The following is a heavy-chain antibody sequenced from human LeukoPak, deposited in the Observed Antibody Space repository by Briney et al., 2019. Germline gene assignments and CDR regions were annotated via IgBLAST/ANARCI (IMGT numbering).Heavy chain of an antibody. J-gene: IGHJ4*02. CDR3: ARLGYGANYIDF. CDR2: FDPEDGET. Sequence: ASVKVSCKVSGYTLTELSMHWVRQAPGKGLEWMGGFDPEDGETIYAQKFQGRVTMTEDTSTDTAYMELSSLRSEDTAVYYCARLGYGANYIDFWGQGTLVTVSS. CDR1: GYTLTELS. D-gene: IGHD4/OR15-4a*01. V-gene: IGHV1-24*01.